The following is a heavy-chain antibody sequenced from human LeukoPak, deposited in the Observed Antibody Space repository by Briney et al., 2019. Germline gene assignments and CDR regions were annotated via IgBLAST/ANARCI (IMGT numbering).Heavy chain of an antibody. D-gene: IGHD3-9*01. Sequence: SETLSLTCTVSGGSISSSSYYWGRIRRPPGKGLEWIGSIYYSGRTYYNPSLKSRVTISVDTSKNQFSLKLSSVTAAGTAVYYCARRLARPGYFDYWGQGTLVTVSS. CDR3: ARRLARPGYFDY. CDR1: GGSISSSSYY. CDR2: IYYSGRT. J-gene: IGHJ4*02. V-gene: IGHV4-39*01.